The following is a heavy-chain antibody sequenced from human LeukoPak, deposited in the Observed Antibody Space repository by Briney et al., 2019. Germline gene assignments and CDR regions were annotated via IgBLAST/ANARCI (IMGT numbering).Heavy chain of an antibody. V-gene: IGHV3-7*01. D-gene: IGHD4-17*01. CDR1: GFTFSSYW. CDR3: ATTLTVTTGFY. Sequence: GGSLRLSCAASGFTFSSYWMSWVRQAPGKGLEWVANIKEDGSEKYYVDSVKGRFTISRDNAENSLYLQMYSLRAEDTAVYYCATTLTVTTGFYWGQGTLVTVSS. J-gene: IGHJ4*02. CDR2: IKEDGSEK.